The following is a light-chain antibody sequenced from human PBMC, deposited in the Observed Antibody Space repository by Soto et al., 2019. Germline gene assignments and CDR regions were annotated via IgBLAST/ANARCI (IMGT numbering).Light chain of an antibody. Sequence: DIQMTQSPSTLSGSVGDRVTITCRASQTISSWLAWYQQKPGKAPKLLIYKASTLKSGGPSRFSGSGSGTEFTLTISSLQPDDCATSYGQHESSYAEACGQGTKVELK. CDR1: QTISSW. V-gene: IGKV1-5*03. CDR2: KAS. CDR3: QHESSYAEA. J-gene: IGKJ1*01.